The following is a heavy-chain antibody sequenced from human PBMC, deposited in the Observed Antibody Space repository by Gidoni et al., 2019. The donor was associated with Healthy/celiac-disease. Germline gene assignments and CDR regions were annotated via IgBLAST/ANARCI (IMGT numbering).Heavy chain of an antibody. Sequence: QVQLVPSGAEVQKPGASVRVSCKASGYTFTSYYMHWVRQAPGQGLEWMGIINPSGGSTSYAQKFQGRVTMTRDTSTSTVYRELSSLRSEDTAVYYCARGVDYYDSSGYSSDYWGQGTLVTVSS. D-gene: IGHD3-22*01. V-gene: IGHV1-46*03. CDR1: GYTFTSYY. J-gene: IGHJ4*02. CDR2: INPSGGST. CDR3: ARGVDYYDSSGYSSDY.